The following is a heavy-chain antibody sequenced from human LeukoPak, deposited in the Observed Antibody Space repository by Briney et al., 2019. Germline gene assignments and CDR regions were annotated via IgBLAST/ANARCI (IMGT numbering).Heavy chain of an antibody. CDR3: ARGTGAYYYDSSAYPPRI. V-gene: IGHV3-30*03. CDR1: GFTFSTYA. CDR2: ISNDATKK. D-gene: IGHD3-22*01. Sequence: GGSLRLSCAASGFTFSTYAMHWVRQAPGKGLEWVAVISNDATKKYYADSVKGRSTISRDNSESTLYLQMNSLRAEDTAVYYCARGTGAYYYDSSAYPPRIWGQGTMVTVSS. J-gene: IGHJ3*02.